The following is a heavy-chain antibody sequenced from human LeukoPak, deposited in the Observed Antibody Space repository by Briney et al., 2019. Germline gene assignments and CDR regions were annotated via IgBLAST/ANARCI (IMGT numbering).Heavy chain of an antibody. D-gene: IGHD3-10*01. CDR3: ERDPYYYGSGSYGDY. J-gene: IGHJ4*02. V-gene: IGHV3-74*01. CDR1: GFTFSSYW. Sequence: GGSLRLSCAASGFTFSSYWMHWVRHAPGKGLVWVSRINSDGSSTSYADSVKGRFTISRDNAKNTLYLQMNSLRAEDTAVYYCERDPYYYGSGSYGDYWGQGTLVTVSS. CDR2: INSDGSST.